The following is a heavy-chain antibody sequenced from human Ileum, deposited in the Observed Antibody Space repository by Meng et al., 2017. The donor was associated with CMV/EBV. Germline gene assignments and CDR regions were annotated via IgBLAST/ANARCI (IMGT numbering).Heavy chain of an antibody. Sequence: GESLKISCAASAFTFSSHYMSWVRQAPGKGLEWVATTNPEGTEAYYLDSVKGRFTISRDNDKNLLFLQMNSLRLEDTAIYYCARNGRTGDYWGRGTLVTVSS. CDR3: ARNGRTGDY. CDR2: TNPEGTEA. D-gene: IGHD1-26*01. J-gene: IGHJ4*02. V-gene: IGHV3-7*01. CDR1: AFTFSSHY.